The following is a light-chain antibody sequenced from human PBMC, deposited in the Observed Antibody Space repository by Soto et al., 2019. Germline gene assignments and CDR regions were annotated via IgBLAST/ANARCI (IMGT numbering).Light chain of an antibody. CDR2: AAS. V-gene: IGKV1-39*01. CDR1: QSISSY. Sequence: DIQMTQSPSSLSASVGDRVTITCRASQSISSYLNWYQQKPGKAPKLLIYAASSLQSGVPSRFSGSGSGTDFTLTTSSLQPEDFATYYCQQSYSTPQSTFGPGTKVDIK. CDR3: QQSYSTPQST. J-gene: IGKJ3*01.